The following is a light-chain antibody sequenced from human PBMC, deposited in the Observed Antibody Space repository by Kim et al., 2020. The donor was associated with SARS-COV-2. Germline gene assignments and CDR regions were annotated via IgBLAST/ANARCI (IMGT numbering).Light chain of an antibody. CDR3: QQYNTYAWT. CDR2: KAS. CDR1: QSISGW. J-gene: IGKJ1*01. V-gene: IGKV1-5*03. Sequence: DIQMTQSPSTLSASVGDRVTITCRASQSISGWLAWYQQKPGKAPKLLIYKASILETGVPSRFSGSSSGTEFTLTISSLQPDDFATYYCQQYNTYAWTFGQGNKVDIK.